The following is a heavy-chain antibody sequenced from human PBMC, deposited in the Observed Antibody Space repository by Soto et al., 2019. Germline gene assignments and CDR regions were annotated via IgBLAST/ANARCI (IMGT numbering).Heavy chain of an antibody. CDR2: IYPGDSET. J-gene: IGHJ6*02. D-gene: IGHD6-6*01. CDR1: GFTFTNYW. V-gene: IGHV5-51*01. CDR3: VRRAEGRPGDGYYYVALDV. Sequence: GESLKISCRGSGFTFTNYWIAWVRQIPGKGLEWMGIIYPGDSETSYSPSFQGQVIISADKSINTAYLQWSSLKASDTAMYYCVRRAEGRPGDGYYYVALDVWGQGTTVTVSS.